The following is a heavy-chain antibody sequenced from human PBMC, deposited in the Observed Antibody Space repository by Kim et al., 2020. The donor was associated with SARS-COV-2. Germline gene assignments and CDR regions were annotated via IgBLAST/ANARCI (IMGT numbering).Heavy chain of an antibody. CDR1: GYTFTSYD. D-gene: IGHD3-3*01. J-gene: IGHJ3*02. CDR2: MNPNSGNT. V-gene: IGHV1-8*01. CDR3: AIYYDFWSGYYTDAFDI. Sequence: ASVKVSCKASGYTFTSYDINWVRQATGQGLEWMGWMNPNSGNTGYAQKFQGRVTMTRNTSISTAYMELSSLRSEDTAVYYCAIYYDFWSGYYTDAFDIWGQGTMVTVSS.